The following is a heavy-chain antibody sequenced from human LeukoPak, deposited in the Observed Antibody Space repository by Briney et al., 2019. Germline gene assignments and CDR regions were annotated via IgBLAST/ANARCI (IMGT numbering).Heavy chain of an antibody. CDR3: ARRGSEDTSSYFDY. CDR1: GGSFSGYY. V-gene: IGHV4-34*01. CDR2: INHNGST. D-gene: IGHD2-2*01. Sequence: PSETLSLTCAVYGGSFSGYYWSWIRQPPGKGLEWIGEINHNGSTNYNPSLKSRVTISVDTSKNQFSLKLSSVTAADTAVYYCARRGSEDTSSYFDYWGQGTLVTVSS. J-gene: IGHJ4*02.